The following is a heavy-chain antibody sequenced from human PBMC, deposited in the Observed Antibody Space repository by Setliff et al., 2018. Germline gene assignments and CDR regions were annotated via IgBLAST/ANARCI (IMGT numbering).Heavy chain of an antibody. CDR1: GGSINSMSYY. Sequence: PSETLSLTCTVSGGSINSMSYYWGWIRQPPGKGLEWIEEINHRGSTNYNPSLKSRVTMSVATFENHFSLKLNSLTAADTAVYYCARVTNWGLDLRFDPWGQGILVTVSS. V-gene: IGHV4-39*07. CDR3: ARVTNWGLDLRFDP. D-gene: IGHD7-27*01. J-gene: IGHJ5*02. CDR2: INHRGST.